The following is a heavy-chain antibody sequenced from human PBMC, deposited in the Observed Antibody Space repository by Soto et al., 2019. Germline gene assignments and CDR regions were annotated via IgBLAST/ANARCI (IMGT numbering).Heavy chain of an antibody. J-gene: IGHJ6*02. D-gene: IGHD3-22*01. CDR2: MNPNSGNT. V-gene: IGHV1-8*01. CDR3: PKDSFEWLLQYFYGIGV. CDR1: GYTFTSYD. Sequence: QVQLVQSGAEVKKPGASVKVSCKASGYTFTSYDINWVRQATGQGLEWMGWMNPNSGNTGYAQKFQGRVTMTRNTPIHKAYMEPGSLNSEETAVYYWPKDSFEWLLQYFYGIGVWGQGTTDTVFS.